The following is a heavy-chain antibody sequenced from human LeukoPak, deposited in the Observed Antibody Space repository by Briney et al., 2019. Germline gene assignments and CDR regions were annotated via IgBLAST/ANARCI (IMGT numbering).Heavy chain of an antibody. D-gene: IGHD2-21*02. Sequence: GGSLRLSCAASGFSSNNYAMNWVRQAPGKGLEYVSAISSNGVSTYYANSVKGRFSISRDNSKNTLYLQMGSLRTEDMAVYYCARSEATGLPVDSWGQGTPVTVSS. CDR1: GFSSNNYA. J-gene: IGHJ4*02. CDR3: ARSEATGLPVDS. V-gene: IGHV3-64*01. CDR2: ISSNGVST.